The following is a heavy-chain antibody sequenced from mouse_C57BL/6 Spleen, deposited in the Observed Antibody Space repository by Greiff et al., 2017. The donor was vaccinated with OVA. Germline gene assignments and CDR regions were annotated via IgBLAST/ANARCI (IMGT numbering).Heavy chain of an antibody. CDR3: TTRDRGSHYYGSWDYAMDY. Sequence: EVQLQQSGAELVRPGASVKLSCTASGFNIKDDYMHWVKQRPEQGLEWIGWIDPENGDTEYASKFQGKATITADTSSNTAYLQHSSLTSEDTAVYYCTTRDRGSHYYGSWDYAMDYWGQGTSVTVSS. V-gene: IGHV14-4*01. J-gene: IGHJ4*01. CDR1: GFNIKDDY. D-gene: IGHD1-1*01. CDR2: IDPENGDT.